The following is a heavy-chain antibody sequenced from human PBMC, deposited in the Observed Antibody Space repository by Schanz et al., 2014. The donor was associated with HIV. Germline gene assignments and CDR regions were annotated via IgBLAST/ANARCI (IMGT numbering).Heavy chain of an antibody. CDR1: GFIFDDYA. J-gene: IGHJ4*02. CDR2: ISWNSGSI. D-gene: IGHD4-17*01. Sequence: EVQLVESGGGLVQPGRSLRLSCVASGFIFDDYAMHWVRQAPGKGLEWVSCISWNSGSIGYADSVKGRFTISRDNAKNSLYLQMNSLRAEDTALYYCACECDYGGNSCFDYWGQGTLVTVSS. CDR3: ACECDYGGNSCFDY. V-gene: IGHV3-9*01.